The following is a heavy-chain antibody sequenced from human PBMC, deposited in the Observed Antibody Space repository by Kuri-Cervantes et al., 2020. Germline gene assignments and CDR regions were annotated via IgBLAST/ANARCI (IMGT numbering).Heavy chain of an antibody. J-gene: IGHJ6*02. CDR1: GYTFSAYF. Sequence: ASVKVSCKASGYTFSAYFIHWVRQAPGQGLEWLGRVNCNGGGTIYAPKFQGRVTMTRDTSISTAYMELSRLRSDDTAVYYCASGIAGGGMDVWGQGTTVTVSS. D-gene: IGHD6-13*01. CDR2: VNCNGGGT. V-gene: IGHV1-2*06. CDR3: ASGIAGGGMDV.